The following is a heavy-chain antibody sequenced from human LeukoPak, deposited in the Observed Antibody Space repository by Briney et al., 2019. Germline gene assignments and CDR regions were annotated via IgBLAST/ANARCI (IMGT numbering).Heavy chain of an antibody. D-gene: IGHD6-13*01. CDR3: ARDSSSWYSVYYFDY. V-gene: IGHV3-30*02. J-gene: IGHJ4*02. CDR1: GFTFSIYG. CDR2: IRYGGSDK. Sequence: PGGSLRLSCAASGFTFSIYGMYWVRQAPGKGLEWVASIRYGGSDKYYADSVKGRFTISRDNSKNTLYLQMNSLRAEDTAVYYCARDSSSWYSVYYFDYWSQGTLVTVSS.